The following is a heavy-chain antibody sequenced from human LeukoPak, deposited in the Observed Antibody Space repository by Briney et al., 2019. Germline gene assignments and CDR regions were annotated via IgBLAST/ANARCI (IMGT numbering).Heavy chain of an antibody. CDR3: ARDGGGLGRGIDY. D-gene: IGHD3-16*01. J-gene: IGHJ4*02. Sequence: SETLSLTCTVSGGSIRSSYYYWGWIRQPPGKGLEWIGYMYHSGRTYYNPSLKSRVTISVDRSKNQFSLRLSSVTAADTAVYYCARDGGGLGRGIDYWGQGTLVTVSS. V-gene: IGHV4-39*07. CDR1: GGSIRSSYYY. CDR2: MYHSGRT.